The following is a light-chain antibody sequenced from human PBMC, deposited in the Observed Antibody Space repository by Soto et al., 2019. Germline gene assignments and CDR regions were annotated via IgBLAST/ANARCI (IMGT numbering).Light chain of an antibody. CDR2: DGS. V-gene: IGLV2-23*01. J-gene: IGLJ3*02. CDR1: SRDVGSYNL. CDR3: CSYAGSRV. Sequence: QSALTQPASLSGAPRPSFTISCPGTSRDVGSYNLVSWYQQHPGKAPNLMIYDGSNRPSGVSNRFSGSKAGNTASLTISGLQSDDEADYDCCSYAGSRVFGGGTKLTFL.